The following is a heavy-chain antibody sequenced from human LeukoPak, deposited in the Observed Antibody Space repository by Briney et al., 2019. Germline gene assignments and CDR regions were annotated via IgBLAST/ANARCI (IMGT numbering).Heavy chain of an antibody. CDR1: GGSITRSYY. Sequence: SETLSLTCTVSGGSITRSYYWGWVRQPPGKGLEWIGSISYSGSTYYNPSLKSRVIISVDTSKNQFSLKLSSVTAADTAVYYCARDAYGGNNYFDYWGQGTLVTVSS. CDR2: ISYSGST. D-gene: IGHD4-23*01. V-gene: IGHV4-39*07. CDR3: ARDAYGGNNYFDY. J-gene: IGHJ4*02.